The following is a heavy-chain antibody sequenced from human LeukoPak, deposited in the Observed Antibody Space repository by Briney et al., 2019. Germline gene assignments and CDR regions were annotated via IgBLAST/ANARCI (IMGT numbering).Heavy chain of an antibody. J-gene: IGHJ5*02. CDR1: GVSISSGDYY. Sequence: SETLSLTCTVSGVSISSGDYYWRWLRQPPGKGLEWIEYTYYSGSTYYNPSLKSRVTISVDTSKNQFSLKLNSVTAADTAVYYCARPYYYDSRIDPWGQGTLVTVSS. CDR2: TYYSGST. V-gene: IGHV4-30-4*01. D-gene: IGHD3-22*01. CDR3: ARPYYYDSRIDP.